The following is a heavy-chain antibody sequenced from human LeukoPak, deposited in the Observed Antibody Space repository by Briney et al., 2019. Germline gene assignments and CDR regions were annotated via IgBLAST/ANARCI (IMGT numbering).Heavy chain of an antibody. D-gene: IGHD2-21*02. Sequence: ASVEVSCKASGYTFTSYYMHWVRQAPGQGLEWMGIINPSGGSTSYAQKFQGRVTMTRDTSTSTVYMELSSLRSEDTAVYYCARKAILAYCGGDCYHFDYWGQGTLVTVSS. CDR1: GYTFTSYY. CDR2: INPSGGST. J-gene: IGHJ4*02. CDR3: ARKAILAYCGGDCYHFDY. V-gene: IGHV1-46*01.